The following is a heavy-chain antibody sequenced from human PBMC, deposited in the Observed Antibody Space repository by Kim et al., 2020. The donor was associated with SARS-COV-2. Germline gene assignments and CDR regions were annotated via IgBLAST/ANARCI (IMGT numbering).Heavy chain of an antibody. CDR1: GGSISSGSYY. J-gene: IGHJ3*02. CDR2: IYTSGST. V-gene: IGHV4-61*02. Sequence: SETLSLTCTVSGGSISSGSYYWSWIRQPAGKGLEWIGRIYTSGSTNYNPSLKSRVTISVDTSKNQFSLKLSSVTAADTAVYYCARGKNDGIYDIWGQGTMVTVSS. CDR3: ARGKNDGIYDI. D-gene: IGHD5-12*01.